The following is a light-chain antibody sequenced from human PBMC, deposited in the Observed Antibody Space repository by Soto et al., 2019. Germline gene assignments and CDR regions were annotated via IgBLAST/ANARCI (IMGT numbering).Light chain of an antibody. CDR1: HDIGNS. J-gene: IGKJ1*01. CDR2: TAS. CDR3: QEYNNYWT. V-gene: IGKV1-5*01. Sequence: DIQMTQSPPSLSASVGDRVTITCQASHDIGNSLNWYQHKPGKAPRLLIYTASTLESGVPSRFSASGSGTEFTLTISSLHPDDFATYYCQEYNNYWTFGQGTKVDI.